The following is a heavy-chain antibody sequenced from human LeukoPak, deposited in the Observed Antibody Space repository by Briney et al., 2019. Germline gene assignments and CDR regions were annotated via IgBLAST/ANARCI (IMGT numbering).Heavy chain of an antibody. CDR1: GLTFSNYW. CDR2: INQDGGEE. CDR3: AKRRGLELLYYYYMDV. Sequence: GGSLRLSCGVSGLTFSNYWMNWVRQAPGKGLEWVANINQDGGEEYYVDSVKGRFTISRDNSKNTLYLQMNSLRAEDTAVYYCAKRRGLELLYYYYMDVWGKGTTVTVSS. D-gene: IGHD1-7*01. V-gene: IGHV3-7*03. J-gene: IGHJ6*03.